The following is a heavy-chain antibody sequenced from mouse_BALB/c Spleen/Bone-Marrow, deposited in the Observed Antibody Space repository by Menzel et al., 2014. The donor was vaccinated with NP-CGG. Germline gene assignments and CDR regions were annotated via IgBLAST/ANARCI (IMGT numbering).Heavy chain of an antibody. V-gene: IGHV1-84*02. CDR1: GYTFTDYY. CDR2: IYPGSGNT. CDR3: ARMSYWDFDV. Sequence: VQLQQSGPELVKPGASVKISCKASGYTFTDYYINGVKQKPGQGLEWIGWIYPGSGNTKYNEKFKGKTTLTVDTSSSTAYMQLSSLTSEDTAVYFCARMSYWDFDVWGAGTTVTVSS. J-gene: IGHJ1*01.